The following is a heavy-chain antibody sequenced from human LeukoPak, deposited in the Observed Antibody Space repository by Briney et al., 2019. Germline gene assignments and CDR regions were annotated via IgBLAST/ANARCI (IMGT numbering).Heavy chain of an antibody. J-gene: IGHJ6*02. CDR3: ARFDCSSTSCYKSYNYGMDV. CDR2: IYPGDSDT. D-gene: IGHD2-2*02. CDR1: GYSFSSYW. Sequence: GESLKISCKDSGYSFSSYWIGWVRQMPGKGLEWMGIIYPGDSDTTYSPSFQGQVTISADKSISTAYLQWSSLKASDTAMYYCARFDCSSTSCYKSYNYGMDVWGQGTTVTVSS. V-gene: IGHV5-51*03.